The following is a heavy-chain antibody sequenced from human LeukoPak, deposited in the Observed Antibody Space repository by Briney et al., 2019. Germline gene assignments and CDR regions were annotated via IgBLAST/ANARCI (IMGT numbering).Heavy chain of an antibody. Sequence: PGGSLRLSCAASGFTVSSNYMSWVRQAPGKGLEWVSVIYSGGSTYYADSVKGRFTTSRHNSKNTLYLQMNSLRAEDTAVYYCARGRGPVFYYFDYWGQGTLVTVSS. J-gene: IGHJ4*02. CDR2: IYSGGST. D-gene: IGHD2-21*01. CDR3: ARGRGPVFYYFDY. CDR1: GFTVSSNY. V-gene: IGHV3-53*04.